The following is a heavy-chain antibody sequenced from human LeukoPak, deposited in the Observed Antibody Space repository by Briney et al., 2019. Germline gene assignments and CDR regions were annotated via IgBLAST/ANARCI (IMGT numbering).Heavy chain of an antibody. CDR1: GFTFSSYA. CDR2: FSESGGNT. V-gene: IGHV3-23*01. CDR3: AKDVQLWLYYGMDV. J-gene: IGHJ6*02. Sequence: GGSLRLSCAASGFTFSSYAMSWVRQAPGKGLEWVSAFSESGGNTYYADSVKGRFTISRDISRNTLYLQMNSLRAEDTAVYYCAKDVQLWLYYGMDVWGQGTTVTVSS. D-gene: IGHD5-18*01.